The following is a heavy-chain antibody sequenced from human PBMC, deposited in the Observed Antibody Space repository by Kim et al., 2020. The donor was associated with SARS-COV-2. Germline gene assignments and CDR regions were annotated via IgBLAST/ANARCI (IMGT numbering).Heavy chain of an antibody. D-gene: IGHD5-18*01. Sequence: GGSLRLSCAASGFTFSSYWMSWVRQAPGKGLEWVANIKQDGSEKYYVDSVKGRFTISRDNAKNSLYLQMNSLRAEDTAVYYCARVNFRGGYSYGPNWFDPWGQGTLVTVSS. V-gene: IGHV3-7*01. CDR1: GFTFSSYW. J-gene: IGHJ5*02. CDR2: IKQDGSEK. CDR3: ARVNFRGGYSYGPNWFDP.